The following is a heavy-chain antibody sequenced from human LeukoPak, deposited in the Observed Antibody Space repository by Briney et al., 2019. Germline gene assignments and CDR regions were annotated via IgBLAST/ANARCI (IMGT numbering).Heavy chain of an antibody. CDR1: GYTFTAYY. Sequence: ASVKVSCKASGYTFTAYYVHWVRQTPGQGLEWMGWITPNSGGTKYAQKFQGRVTMTRDTSISTAYMELSGLRSDDTAVYYCAREGKVAPDYWGQGTLVTVSS. CDR3: AREGKVAPDY. V-gene: IGHV1-2*02. D-gene: IGHD2-15*01. J-gene: IGHJ4*02. CDR2: ITPNSGGT.